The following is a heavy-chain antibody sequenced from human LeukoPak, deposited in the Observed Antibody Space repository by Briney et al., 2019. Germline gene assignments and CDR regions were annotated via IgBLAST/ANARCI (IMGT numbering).Heavy chain of an antibody. CDR3: ARYGSGSYPMGAFDI. V-gene: IGHV4-4*02. CDR1: GGSISSSNW. Sequence: PSQTLSLTCAVSGGSISSSNWWSWVRQPPGKGLEWIGEIYHSGSTNYNPSLKSRVTISVDKSKNQFSLKLSSVTAADTAVYYCARYGSGSYPMGAFDIWGQGTMVTVSS. J-gene: IGHJ3*02. D-gene: IGHD3-10*01. CDR2: IYHSGST.